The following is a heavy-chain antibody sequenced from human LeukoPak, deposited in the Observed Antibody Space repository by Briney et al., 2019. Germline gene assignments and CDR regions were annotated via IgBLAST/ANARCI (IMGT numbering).Heavy chain of an antibody. J-gene: IGHJ4*02. CDR1: GFTFRSYA. V-gene: IGHV3-23*01. Sequence: GGSLRLSCEASGFTFRSYAMSWVRQAPGKGLDWVSGFSGSGGSTYYADSVKGRFTISRDNSRNTLYLQMNSLRAEDTAVYYCANPRDRGYYFYFDYWGQGTLVTVSS. D-gene: IGHD3-22*01. CDR2: FSGSGGST. CDR3: ANPRDRGYYFYFDY.